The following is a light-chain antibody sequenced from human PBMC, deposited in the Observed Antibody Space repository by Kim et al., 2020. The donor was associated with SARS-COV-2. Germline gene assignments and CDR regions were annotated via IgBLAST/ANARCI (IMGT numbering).Light chain of an antibody. CDR3: SSYTEFNTVV. CDR2: DVT. CDR1: SSDIGRFNS. V-gene: IGLV2-14*03. Sequence: QSALTQPASVSGPPGQSISISCTGTSSDIGRFNSVSWYQQHPGKAPELMIYDVTTRPLGTSNRFSGSKSGNAASLTISGLQAGDAATYYCSSYTEFNTVVFGGGTKVTVL. J-gene: IGLJ2*01.